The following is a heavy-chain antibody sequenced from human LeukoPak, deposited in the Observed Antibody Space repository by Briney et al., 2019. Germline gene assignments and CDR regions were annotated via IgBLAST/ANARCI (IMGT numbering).Heavy chain of an antibody. CDR2: ISAYNGNT. D-gene: IGHD2-15*01. V-gene: IGHV1-18*01. CDR1: GYTFTSYG. Sequence: GASVKVSCKASGYTFTSYGISWVRQAPGQGLEWMGWISAYNGNTNYAQKLQGRVTMTTDTSTSTAYMELRSLRSDDTAVYYCAMGNCSGGSCYPSTEYFQHWGQGTLVTVSS. J-gene: IGHJ1*01. CDR3: AMGNCSGGSCYPSTEYFQH.